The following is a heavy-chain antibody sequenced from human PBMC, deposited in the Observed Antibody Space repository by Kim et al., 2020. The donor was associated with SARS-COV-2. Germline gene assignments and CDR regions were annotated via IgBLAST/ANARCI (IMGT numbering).Heavy chain of an antibody. J-gene: IGHJ3*02. CDR1: GFTFTNYV. Sequence: VSVKVSCKASGFTFTNYVIHWVRQAPGQRLEWMGWINAGNGNPKYSQKFQGRVTITRDSSASAAYMELSSLRSEDTAIYYCGRGEIGYCSSTTCSDAFDIWGQGTMVTVSS. D-gene: IGHD2-2*01. CDR3: GRGEIGYCSSTTCSDAFDI. V-gene: IGHV1-3*01. CDR2: INAGNGNP.